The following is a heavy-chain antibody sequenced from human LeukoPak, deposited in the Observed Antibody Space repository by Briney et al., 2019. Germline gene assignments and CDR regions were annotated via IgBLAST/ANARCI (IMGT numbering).Heavy chain of an antibody. J-gene: IGHJ3*02. CDR2: ISGSGGST. Sequence: GGSLRLSCAASGFTFSSYAMSWVRQAPGKGLEWVSAISGSGGSTYYADSVKGRFTISRDNSKNTLYLQMNSLRAEDTAVYYCAKVDYYDSSGPGAFDIWGQGTMVTVSS. D-gene: IGHD3-22*01. CDR1: GFTFSSYA. CDR3: AKVDYYDSSGPGAFDI. V-gene: IGHV3-23*01.